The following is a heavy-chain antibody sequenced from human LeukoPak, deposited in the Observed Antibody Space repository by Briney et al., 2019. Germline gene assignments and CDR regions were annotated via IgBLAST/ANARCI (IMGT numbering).Heavy chain of an antibody. D-gene: IGHD6-13*01. CDR3: TTDVLPIAAAGDPFDY. Sequence: GGSLRLSCAASGFTFSNAWMSWVRQAPGKGLEWVCRIKSKTDGGTTDYAAPVKGRFTISRDDSKNTLYLQMNSLKTEDTAVYYCTTDVLPIAAAGDPFDYWGQGTLVTVSS. V-gene: IGHV3-15*01. CDR1: GFTFSNAW. J-gene: IGHJ4*02. CDR2: IKSKTDGGTT.